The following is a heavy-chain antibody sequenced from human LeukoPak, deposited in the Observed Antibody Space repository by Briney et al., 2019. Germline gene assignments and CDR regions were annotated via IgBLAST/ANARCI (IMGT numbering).Heavy chain of an antibody. D-gene: IGHD6-13*01. Sequence: GGSLRLSCAASGFTFSSYAMSWVRQAPGKVRECFSAISGSGGITYYADSWNGLFAISIHNSKNTLYLQMNSMRAEETPVYYCAKSTWDSSSWYREGDAFDIWGQGTMVTVSS. V-gene: IGHV3-23*01. CDR1: GFTFSSYA. J-gene: IGHJ3*02. CDR2: ISGSGGIT. CDR3: AKSTWDSSSWYREGDAFDI.